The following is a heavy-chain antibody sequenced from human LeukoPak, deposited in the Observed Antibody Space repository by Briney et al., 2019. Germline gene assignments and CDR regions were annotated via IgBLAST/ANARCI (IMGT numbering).Heavy chain of an antibody. Sequence: SETLSLTCTVSGGSISSGGYYWSGIRQHPGKGVEWIGDIYYSGSAYYNPSLKSRVTISVDTSKNPFPLKLSSVTAADTAVYYCARSSGSANADWGQRTLVTVSS. V-gene: IGHV4-31*03. CDR2: IYYSGSA. CDR1: GGSISSGGYY. D-gene: IGHD1-26*01. CDR3: ARSSGSANAD. J-gene: IGHJ4*02.